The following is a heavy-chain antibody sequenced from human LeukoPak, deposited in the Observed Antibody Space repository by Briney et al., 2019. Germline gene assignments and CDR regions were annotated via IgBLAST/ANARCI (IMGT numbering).Heavy chain of an antibody. CDR1: GYSISSGYY. CDR3: ARSGSYGPAPFDY. D-gene: IGHD1-26*01. J-gene: IGHJ4*02. Sequence: SETLSLTCTVSGYSISSGYYWGWIRPPPGKGLEWIGSIYHRGSTYYNPSLKRRVTISVDTSKNQFSLKLSSVTAADTAVYYCARSGSYGPAPFDYWGQGTLVTVSS. V-gene: IGHV4-38-2*02. CDR2: IYHRGST.